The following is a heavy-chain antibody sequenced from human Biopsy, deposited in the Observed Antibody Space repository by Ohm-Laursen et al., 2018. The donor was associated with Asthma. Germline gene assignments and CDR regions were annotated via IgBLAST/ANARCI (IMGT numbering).Heavy chain of an antibody. V-gene: IGHV4-59*01. Sequence: PPGTLSLTCTVSGGSISSDYWSWLRQSPGKGLEWIGYIHNSGNTNYNPSLKSRVTISLDTSKNHFSLRLSLVTAADTAVYFCARGQGRGIQLWSLDPWGQGILVTVSS. J-gene: IGHJ5*02. D-gene: IGHD5-18*01. CDR1: GGSISSDY. CDR3: ARGQGRGIQLWSLDP. CDR2: IHNSGNT.